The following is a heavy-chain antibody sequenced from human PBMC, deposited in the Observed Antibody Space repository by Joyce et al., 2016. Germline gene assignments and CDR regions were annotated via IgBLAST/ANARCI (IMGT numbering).Heavy chain of an antibody. Sequence: EIHLEESGGDLVQPGGSLRLSCVTYGFTFDFYSMAWVRQAPGKGLEWISYISSTSKTIHYSDSVNGRFASSRDNAKNSLYLQMKSLGAEDTAVYFCARVDILTDKDFDYWGQGSLVTVSS. CDR2: ISSTSKTI. CDR1: GFTFDFYS. D-gene: IGHD3-9*01. J-gene: IGHJ4*02. CDR3: ARVDILTDKDFDY. V-gene: IGHV3-48*04.